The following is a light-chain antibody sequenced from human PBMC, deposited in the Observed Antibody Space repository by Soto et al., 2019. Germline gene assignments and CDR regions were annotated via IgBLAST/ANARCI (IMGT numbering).Light chain of an antibody. V-gene: IGKV3-20*01. Sequence: EIVLTQSPGTLSLSQGERATLSCRASQSVSNSYLAWYQQKLGQAPRLLIYGASTRAPGIPDRFSGSGSGTDFTLTISRLEPEDVALYYCQQYGSSTRTFGQGTKGEIK. CDR3: QQYGSSTRT. J-gene: IGKJ1*01. CDR2: GAS. CDR1: QSVSNSY.